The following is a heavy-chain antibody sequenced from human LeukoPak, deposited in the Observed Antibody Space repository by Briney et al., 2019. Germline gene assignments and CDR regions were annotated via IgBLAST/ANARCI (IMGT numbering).Heavy chain of an antibody. D-gene: IGHD4/OR15-4a*01. J-gene: IGHJ6*03. V-gene: IGHV3-30*02. CDR1: GFTFSSYG. CDR3: AKDPHDYGANWYMDV. Sequence: PGGSLRLSCAASGFTFSSYGMHWVRQAPGKGLEWVAFIRYDGSNKYYADSVKGRFTISRDNSKNTLYLQMNSLRAEDTAVYYCAKDPHDYGANWYMDVWGKGTTVTVSS. CDR2: IRYDGSNK.